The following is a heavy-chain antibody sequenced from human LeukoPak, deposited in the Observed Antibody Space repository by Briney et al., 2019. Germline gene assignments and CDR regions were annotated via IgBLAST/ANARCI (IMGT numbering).Heavy chain of an antibody. J-gene: IGHJ4*02. CDR1: GFTFSSYG. V-gene: IGHV3-30*02. D-gene: IGHD1-1*01. CDR2: IRYDGSNK. Sequence: PGGSLRLSCAASGFTFSSYGMHWVRQAPGKGLEWVAFIRYDGSNKYYADSVKGRFTISRDTSKNTLFLQMNSLGAEDTAVYYCAKDRIMGTGTDSWGQGTLVTVSS. CDR3: AKDRIMGTGTDS.